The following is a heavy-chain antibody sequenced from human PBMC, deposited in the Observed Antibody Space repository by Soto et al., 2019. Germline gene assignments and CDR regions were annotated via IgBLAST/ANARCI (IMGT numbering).Heavy chain of an antibody. CDR2: IYYSGST. J-gene: IGHJ4*02. V-gene: IGHV4-31*03. CDR3: AREGGITMVRGTGFDY. CDR1: GGSISSGGYY. D-gene: IGHD3-10*01. Sequence: QVQLQESGPGLVKPSQTLSLTCTVSGGSISSGGYYWSWIRQHPGKGLEWIGYIYYSGSTYYNPSLKSRVTISVDTSKIQSSLKLRSVTAADTAVYYCAREGGITMVRGTGFDYWGQGTLVTVSS.